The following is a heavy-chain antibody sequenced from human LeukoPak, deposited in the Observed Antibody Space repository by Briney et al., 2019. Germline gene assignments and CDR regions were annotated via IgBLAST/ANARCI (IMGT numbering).Heavy chain of an antibody. D-gene: IGHD3-10*01. V-gene: IGHV3-23*01. CDR3: AGFGESSLAFDI. J-gene: IGHJ3*02. Sequence: GGSLRLSCAASGFTFSNYAMSWVRQAPGKGLEWVSTLSNSDDSTYYPDSLKGRFTISKDNSKNTLYLQMNSLRAEDRAVYYCAGFGESSLAFDIWGQGTMVTVSS. CDR1: GFTFSNYA. CDR2: LSNSDDST.